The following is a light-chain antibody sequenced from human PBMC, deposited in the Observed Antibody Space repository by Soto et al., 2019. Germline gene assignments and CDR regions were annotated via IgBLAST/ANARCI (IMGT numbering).Light chain of an antibody. Sequence: QSVLAQPASMSGPLGQSIVISCTGSSSDIGSYDLVSWYQQYPGKAPKVVIFEGTKRPSGVSNRFSGSKSGNTASLTISGLQTEDEADYYCCSYAGSRTYVFGAGTRSPS. J-gene: IGLJ1*01. CDR2: EGT. CDR1: SSDIGSYDL. V-gene: IGLV2-23*01. CDR3: CSYAGSRTYV.